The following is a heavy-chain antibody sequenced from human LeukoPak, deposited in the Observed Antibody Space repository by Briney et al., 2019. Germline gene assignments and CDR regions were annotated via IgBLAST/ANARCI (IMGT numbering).Heavy chain of an antibody. V-gene: IGHV3-48*03. CDR1: GFMFRSFE. CDR3: ALLAVASDFDY. J-gene: IGHJ4*02. CDR2: ISSGATTM. D-gene: IGHD6-19*01. Sequence: GGSLRLSCAASGFMFRSFEMSWVRQAPGKGLEWVAYISSGATTMYYADSVKGRFTISRDDAKNSLFLQMNSLRAEDTAVYYCALLAVASDFDYWGQGTLVTVSP.